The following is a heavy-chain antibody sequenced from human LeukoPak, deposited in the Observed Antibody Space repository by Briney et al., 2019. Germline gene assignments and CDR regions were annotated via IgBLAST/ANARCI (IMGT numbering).Heavy chain of an antibody. D-gene: IGHD3-22*01. CDR1: GGSFSGYY. J-gene: IGHJ4*02. CDR3: ASSYYDSSGPIDY. CDR2: INHSGST. Sequence: PSETLSLTCAVYGGSFSGYYWSWIRQPPGKGLEWIGEINHSGSTNYNPSLKSRVTISVDTSKNQFSLKLSSVTAADTAVYYCASSYYDSSGPIDYWGQGTLVTVSS. V-gene: IGHV4-34*01.